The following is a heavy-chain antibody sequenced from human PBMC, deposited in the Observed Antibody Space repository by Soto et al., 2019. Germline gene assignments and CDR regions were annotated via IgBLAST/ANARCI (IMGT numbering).Heavy chain of an antibody. D-gene: IGHD6-6*01. J-gene: IGHJ5*02. CDR3: ARGSGIAARGWFAP. V-gene: IGHV4-34*01. CDR1: GGSFSGYY. CDR2: INHSGST. Sequence: PSETLSLTCAVYGGSFSGYYWSWIRQPPGKGLEWIGEINHSGSTNYNPSLKSRVTISVDTSKNQFSLKLSSVTAADTAVYYCARGSGIAARGWFAPWGQGTLVTVSS.